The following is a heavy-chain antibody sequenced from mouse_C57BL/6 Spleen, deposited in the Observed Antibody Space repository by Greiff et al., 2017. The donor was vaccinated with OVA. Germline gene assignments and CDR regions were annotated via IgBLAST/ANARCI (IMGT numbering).Heavy chain of an antibody. CDR1: GYTFTDYY. CDR2: INPYNGGT. Sequence: VQLQQSGPVLVKPGASVKMSCKASGYTFTDYYMNWVKQSHGKSLEWIGVINPYNGGTSYNQKFTGKATLTVDTSSSTAYMELHSLTSEDSACDYCAALYYFDYWGQGTTLTVSS. CDR3: AALYYFDY. V-gene: IGHV1-19*01. J-gene: IGHJ2*01.